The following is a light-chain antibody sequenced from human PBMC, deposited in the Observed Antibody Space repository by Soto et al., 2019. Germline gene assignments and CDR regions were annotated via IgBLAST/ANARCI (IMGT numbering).Light chain of an antibody. J-gene: IGLJ2*01. Sequence: QAVLTQAPSASETPGQRVTISCSGSTSNIGNNFVYWYQQLPGAAPRLVMYRNDKRPTGVPDRFSGSKSGTSASLAISGLRSEDEADYHCATWDDTLSGPVFGGGTKVTVL. CDR3: ATWDDTLSGPV. CDR1: TSNIGNNF. V-gene: IGLV1-47*01. CDR2: RND.